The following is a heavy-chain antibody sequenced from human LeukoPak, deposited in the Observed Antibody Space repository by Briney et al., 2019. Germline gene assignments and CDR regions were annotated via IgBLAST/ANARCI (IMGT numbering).Heavy chain of an antibody. V-gene: IGHV4-34*01. CDR3: ARGRGYCSGTSCFSYYYYYYYMDV. Sequence: KPSETLSLTCAVYGGSFSGYYWSWIRQPPGKGLEWIGEINHSGSTNYNPSLKSRVTISVDTSKNQFSLKLSSVTAADTAVYYCARGRGYCSGTSCFSYYYYYYYMDVWGKGTTVTVSS. CDR2: INHSGST. J-gene: IGHJ6*03. CDR1: GGSFSGYY. D-gene: IGHD2-2*01.